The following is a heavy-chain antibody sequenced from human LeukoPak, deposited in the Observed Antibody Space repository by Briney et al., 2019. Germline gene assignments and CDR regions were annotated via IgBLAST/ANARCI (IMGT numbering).Heavy chain of an antibody. J-gene: IGHJ4*02. CDR3: SRLIVGASPAACDY. V-gene: IGHV3-20*04. Sequence: GGSLRLSCAASGFTFDDYGMRWVRQAPGKGLEWVSGINWSGDSTAYADSVKGRFTISRDNAKNSLYVQMNSLRAEDTALYYCSRLIVGASPAACDYWGQGTLVTVSS. CDR1: GFTFDDYG. D-gene: IGHD1-26*01. CDR2: INWSGDST.